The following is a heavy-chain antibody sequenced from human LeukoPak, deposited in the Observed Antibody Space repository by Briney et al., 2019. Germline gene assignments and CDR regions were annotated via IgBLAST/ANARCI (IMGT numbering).Heavy chain of an antibody. J-gene: IGHJ4*02. CDR1: GFTFSSYA. D-gene: IGHD3-22*01. CDR3: ARDSSALLLVVLPAV. CDR2: ISYDGSNK. V-gene: IGHV3-30*14. Sequence: PGGSLRLSCAASGFTFSSYAMHWVRQAPGKGLEWVAVISYDGSNKYYADSVKGRFTISRDNSKNTLYLQMNSLRPEDTAVYYCARDSSALLLVVLPAVWGQGTLVTVSS.